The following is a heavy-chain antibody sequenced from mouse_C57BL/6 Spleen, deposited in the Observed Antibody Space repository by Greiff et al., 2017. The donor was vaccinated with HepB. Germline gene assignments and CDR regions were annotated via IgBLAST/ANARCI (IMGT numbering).Heavy chain of an antibody. CDR1: GYTFTSYD. J-gene: IGHJ4*01. V-gene: IGHV1-85*01. D-gene: IGHD1-1*01. Sequence: VQLQESGPELVKPGASVKLSCKASGYTFTSYDINWVKQRPGQGLEWIGWIYPRDGSTKYNEKFKGKATLTVDTSSSTAYMELHSLTSEDSAVYFGARRRDYYGNYAMDYWGQGTSVTVSS. CDR3: ARRRDYYGNYAMDY. CDR2: IYPRDGST.